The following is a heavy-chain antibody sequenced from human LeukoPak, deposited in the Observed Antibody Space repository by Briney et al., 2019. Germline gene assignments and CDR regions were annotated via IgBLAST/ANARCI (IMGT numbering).Heavy chain of an antibody. V-gene: IGHV4-59*01. CDR1: GGSISDYY. J-gene: IGHJ4*02. D-gene: IGHD6-19*01. Sequence: PSETLSLTCTVSGGSISDYYWSWIRQPPGKGLEWIGYIHYSGTTNCNPSLKSRVTMSVDTSKNQFSLKLNSVTAADTAVYYCARHSSGWHLDFRGQGTLVTVSS. CDR3: ARHSSGWHLDF. CDR2: IHYSGTT.